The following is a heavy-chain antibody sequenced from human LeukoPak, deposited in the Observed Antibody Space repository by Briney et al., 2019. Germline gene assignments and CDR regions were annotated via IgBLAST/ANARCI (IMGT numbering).Heavy chain of an antibody. V-gene: IGHV3-53*01. CDR1: GFTVSSNY. J-gene: IGHJ3*02. CDR3: VREGYSYGLYI. D-gene: IGHD5-18*01. Sequence: PGGSLRLSFAASGFTVSSNYMSWVRQAPGKGLEWVSVIYSGGSTYYADSVKGRFTISRDNSKDTLYLQMNSLRAEDTAVYYCVREGYSYGLYIWGQGTMVTVSS. CDR2: IYSGGST.